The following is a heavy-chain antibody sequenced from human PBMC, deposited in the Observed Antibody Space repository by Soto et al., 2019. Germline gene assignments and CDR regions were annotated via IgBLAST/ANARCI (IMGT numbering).Heavy chain of an antibody. Sequence: ASVKVSCKASGYTFTTYCFSWVRQAPGQGLECVGWISAYNGNTHYSQKFQGRVTTTTDTSTSTAYMELRSLTSGDTAVYYCASEPIYYNDGSGYYPLGYWGQGTLVTVSS. CDR1: GYTFTTYC. J-gene: IGHJ4*02. V-gene: IGHV1-18*04. CDR3: ASEPIYYNDGSGYYPLGY. D-gene: IGHD3-22*01. CDR2: ISAYNGNT.